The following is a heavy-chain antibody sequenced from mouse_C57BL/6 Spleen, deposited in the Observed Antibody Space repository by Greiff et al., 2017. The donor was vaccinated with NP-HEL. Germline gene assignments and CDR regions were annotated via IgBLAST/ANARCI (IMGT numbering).Heavy chain of an antibody. CDR1: GYTFTSYW. J-gene: IGHJ1*03. CDR3: ASEGYYYVSSYRYFDV. D-gene: IGHD1-1*01. V-gene: IGHV1-72*01. Sequence: QVQLQQPGAELVKPGASVKLSCKASGYTFTSYWMHWVKQRPGRGLEWIGRIDPNSGGTKYNKKFKSKDTLTVDKRSRTAYMQLSSLTSADSAVYYCASEGYYYVSSYRYFDVWGTGTTVTVSS. CDR2: IDPNSGGT.